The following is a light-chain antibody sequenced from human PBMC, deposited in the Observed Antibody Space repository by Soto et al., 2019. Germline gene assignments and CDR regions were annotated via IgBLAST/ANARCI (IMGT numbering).Light chain of an antibody. Sequence: DIQMTQTPSTLSASVGDGVTITCRASQSISSWLAWYQQKPGKAPKLLIYDASSLESGVPSRFSGSGSGTEFTLTISSLKPDDSATYYCQQYNSHDDIAFGRGTKVDI. CDR2: DAS. J-gene: IGKJ4*01. CDR3: QQYNSHDDIA. CDR1: QSISSW. V-gene: IGKV1-5*01.